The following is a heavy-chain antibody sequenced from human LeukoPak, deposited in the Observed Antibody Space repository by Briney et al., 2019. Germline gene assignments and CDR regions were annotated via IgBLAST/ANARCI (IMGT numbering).Heavy chain of an antibody. Sequence: PGGSLRLSCAASGFTFSSYGMSWVRQAPGNGLEWVSGINWNGGSTGYADSVKGRFTISRDNAKNPLYLQMNSLRAEDTAVYYCARDYDRGSHAFDIWGQGTMVTVSS. CDR2: INWNGGST. D-gene: IGHD1-14*01. J-gene: IGHJ3*02. CDR1: GFTFSSYG. V-gene: IGHV3-20*04. CDR3: ARDYDRGSHAFDI.